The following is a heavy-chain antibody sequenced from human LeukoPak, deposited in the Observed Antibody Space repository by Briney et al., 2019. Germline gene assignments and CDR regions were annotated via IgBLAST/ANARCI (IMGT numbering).Heavy chain of an antibody. J-gene: IGHJ6*02. CDR3: AKGHFDILTGPYQYYGVDV. CDR2: IIGSGGNT. Sequence: GGSLRLSCVASGFTFSSYAMTWVRQAPGKGLGGLEWVSSIIGSGGNTYFADSVKGRFTISRDNSKNAVYLQMNSLRAEDTAVFYCAKGHFDILTGPYQYYGVDVWGQGTTVTVSS. CDR1: GFTFSSYA. D-gene: IGHD3-9*01. V-gene: IGHV3-23*01.